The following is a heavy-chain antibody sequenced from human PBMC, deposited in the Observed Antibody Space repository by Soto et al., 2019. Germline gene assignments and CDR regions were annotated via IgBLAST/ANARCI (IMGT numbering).Heavy chain of an antibody. V-gene: IGHV1-3*01. D-gene: IGHD1-26*01. CDR1: GYTFTTYA. Sequence: QVQLVQSGAEVKKPGASVKVSCKASGYTFTTYAMHWVRQAPGQRLEWMGWINAGTGNTKYSQKFQDRVTITRDTSARPAYMELSSLRSEGTAVYYCARGWELPQDFWGQGNLVTVSS. J-gene: IGHJ4*02. CDR3: ARGWELPQDF. CDR2: INAGTGNT.